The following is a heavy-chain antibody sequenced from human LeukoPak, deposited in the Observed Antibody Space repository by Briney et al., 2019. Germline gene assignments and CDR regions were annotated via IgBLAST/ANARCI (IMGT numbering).Heavy chain of an antibody. J-gene: IGHJ5*02. CDR3: ASRATVTTDRFWFDP. V-gene: IGHV3-48*02. CDR1: GFTFSGND. Sequence: GGSLRLSCAASGFTFSGNDMNWVRQAPGKGLEWVSYISNRGDIIYYADSMKGRFTISRDNAKNSLYLQMNSLRDEDTAVYYCASRATVTTDRFWFDPWGQGTLVTVSS. D-gene: IGHD4-11*01. CDR2: ISNRGDII.